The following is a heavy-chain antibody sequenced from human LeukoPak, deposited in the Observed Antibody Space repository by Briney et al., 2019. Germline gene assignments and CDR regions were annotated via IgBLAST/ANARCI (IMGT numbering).Heavy chain of an antibody. Sequence: ASVKVSCKASGYTFTGYYMHWVRQAPGQGLEWMGWINPNSRGTNYAQKFQGRVTMTRDTSISTAYMELSRLRSDDTAVYYCATRYCSSTSCYAEYFQHWGQGTLVTVSS. CDR3: ATRYCSSTSCYAEYFQH. D-gene: IGHD2-2*01. CDR1: GYTFTGYY. J-gene: IGHJ1*01. V-gene: IGHV1-2*02. CDR2: INPNSRGT.